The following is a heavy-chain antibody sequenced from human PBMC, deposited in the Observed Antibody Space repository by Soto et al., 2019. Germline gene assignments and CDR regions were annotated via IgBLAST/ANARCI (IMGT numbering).Heavy chain of an antibody. V-gene: IGHV4-34*01. CDR2: INHSGST. CDR1: GGSFSGYY. CDR3: AGSFSSSWYVYYYYYYMDV. Sequence: SSETLSLTCAVYGGSFSGYYWSWIRQPPGKGLDLIGEINHSGSTNYNPSLKSRVTISVGTSKNQFSLKLSSVTAADTAVYYCAGSFSSSWYVYYYYYYMDVWGKGTTVTVSS. J-gene: IGHJ6*03. D-gene: IGHD6-13*01.